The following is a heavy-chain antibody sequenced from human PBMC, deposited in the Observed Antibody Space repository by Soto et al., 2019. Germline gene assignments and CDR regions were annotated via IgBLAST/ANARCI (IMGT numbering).Heavy chain of an antibody. CDR2: ISDDGSKK. CDR3: GKENLVVGEAAQYNNMGV. V-gene: IGHV3-30*18. J-gene: IGHJ6*02. D-gene: IGHD2-2*01. Sequence: GGSLRLSCAASGFTFSTYGMHWVRQAPGKGLEWVALISDDGSKKYYIDSVKGRFIISRDNSKNTLYLQMNRLRSEDTAVYYCGKENLVVGEAAQYNNMGVWGHRATVTVSS. CDR1: GFTFSTYG.